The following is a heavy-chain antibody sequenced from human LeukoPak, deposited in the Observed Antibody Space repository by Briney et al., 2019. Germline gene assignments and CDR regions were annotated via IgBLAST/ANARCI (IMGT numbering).Heavy chain of an antibody. CDR2: IYTSGST. V-gene: IGHV4-61*02. J-gene: IGHJ4*02. D-gene: IGHD2-2*01. CDR1: GGSISSGSYY. CDR3: ARSAVVVPAALAYFDY. Sequence: PSETLSLTCTVSGGSISSGSYYWSWIRQPAGKGLEWIGRIYTSGSTNYNPSLKSRVTISVDTSKNQFSLKLSPVTAADTAVYYCARSAVVVPAALAYFDYWGQGTLVTVSS.